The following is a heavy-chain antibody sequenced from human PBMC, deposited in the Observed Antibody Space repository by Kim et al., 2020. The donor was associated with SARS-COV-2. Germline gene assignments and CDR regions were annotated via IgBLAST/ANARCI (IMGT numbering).Heavy chain of an antibody. CDR3: ARVAYDASIVYYYMDV. J-gene: IGHJ6*03. Sequence: YPKSRVTISIDTSKNQYSLKLSSVTAADTAVYYCARVAYDASIVYYYMDVWGKGTTVTVSS. V-gene: IGHV4-30-2*05. D-gene: IGHD1-26*01.